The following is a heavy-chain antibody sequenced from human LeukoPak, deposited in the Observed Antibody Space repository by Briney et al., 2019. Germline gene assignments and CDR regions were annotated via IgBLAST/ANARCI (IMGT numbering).Heavy chain of an antibody. J-gene: IGHJ4*02. CDR2: ISASGGST. CDR3: ARDSVGVPTDFDY. Sequence: GGSLRLSCAASGFTFSSPAMSWVRQVPGRGLEWVSGISASGGSTSYADSVRGRFTISRDDSKNTLYLQMDSLRAEDTAVYYCARDSVGVPTDFDYWGQGTLVTVSS. CDR1: GFTFSSPA. V-gene: IGHV3-23*01. D-gene: IGHD1-26*01.